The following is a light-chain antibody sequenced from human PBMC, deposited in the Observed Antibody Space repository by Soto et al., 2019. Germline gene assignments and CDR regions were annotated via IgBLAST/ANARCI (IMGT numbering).Light chain of an antibody. CDR2: AAS. J-gene: IGKJ5*01. V-gene: IGKV1-27*01. CDR1: QGIYYY. Sequence: DIQMTQSPSSLSASVGDRVTITCRASQGIYYYLAWYQQKPGKAPKLLIYAASTLEAGVPSRFSGSGSGTDFTLTISSLQLEDVATYYCHKYNSALLTFGQGTRLEIK. CDR3: HKYNSALLT.